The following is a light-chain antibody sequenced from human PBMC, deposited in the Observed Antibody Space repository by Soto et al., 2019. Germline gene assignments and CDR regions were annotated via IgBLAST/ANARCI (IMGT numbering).Light chain of an antibody. Sequence: DIQMTQSPSTLSASVGDRVTITCRASQSISSWLAWYQQKPGKAPKFLIYDVSSLESGVPSRFSGSRSGTEFTLTISSLQPDDIATYYCQQYNSYPWTFGQGTKVEIK. V-gene: IGKV1-5*01. J-gene: IGKJ1*01. CDR3: QQYNSYPWT. CDR1: QSISSW. CDR2: DVS.